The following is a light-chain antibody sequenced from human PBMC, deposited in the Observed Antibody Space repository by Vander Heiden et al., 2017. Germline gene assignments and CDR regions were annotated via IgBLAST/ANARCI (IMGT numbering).Light chain of an antibody. CDR1: RSNIACTT. CDR2: GNS. J-gene: IGLJ3*02. CDR3: AACEGTHKGV. Sequence: QSALPQPPSASRTPRRTVTISCSARRSNIACTTVNWYQQHPGTAPKLLIYGNSQRPSGVPDRFSGSKSGTSASLAISGLQSEDEADYYCAACEGTHKGVFGGGTKLTVL. V-gene: IGLV1-44*01.